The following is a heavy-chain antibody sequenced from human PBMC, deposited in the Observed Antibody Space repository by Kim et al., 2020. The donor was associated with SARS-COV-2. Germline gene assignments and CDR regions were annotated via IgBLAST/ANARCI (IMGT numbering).Heavy chain of an antibody. D-gene: IGHD1-26*01. J-gene: IGHJ6*02. CDR3: ARGTATGHYYYYGLDV. Sequence: VKGPFTIFRDNAKNSLYLQKNSLRAEDTAVYYCARGTATGHYYYYGLDVWGQGTTVTVSS. V-gene: IGHV3-7*04.